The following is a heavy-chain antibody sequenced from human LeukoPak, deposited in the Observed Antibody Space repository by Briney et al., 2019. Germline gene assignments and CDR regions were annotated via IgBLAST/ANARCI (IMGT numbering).Heavy chain of an antibody. D-gene: IGHD1-26*01. V-gene: IGHV4-59*01. CDR2: IYYSGST. J-gene: IGHJ5*02. Sequence: SETLSLTCTVSGDSISSYYWSWIRQPPGKGLEWIGYIYYSGSTNYNPSLKSRVTISVDTSKNQFSLKLSSVTAADTAVYYCARERGSSKAFDPWGQGTLVTVSS. CDR3: ARERGSSKAFDP. CDR1: GDSISSYY.